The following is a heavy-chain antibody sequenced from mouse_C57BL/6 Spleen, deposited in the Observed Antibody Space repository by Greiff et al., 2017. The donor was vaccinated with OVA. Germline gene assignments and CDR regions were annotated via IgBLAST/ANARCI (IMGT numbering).Heavy chain of an antibody. J-gene: IGHJ1*03. CDR1: GFSLTSYG. CDR3: AYYYGSSDWYFDV. D-gene: IGHD1-1*01. CDR2: IWSGGST. V-gene: IGHV2-4*01. Sequence: VQVVESGPGLVQPSQSLSITCTVSGFSLTSYGVHWVRQPPGKGLEWLGVIWSGGSTDYNAAFISRLSISKDNSKSQVFFKMNSLQADDTAIYYCAYYYGSSDWYFDVWGTGTTVTVSS.